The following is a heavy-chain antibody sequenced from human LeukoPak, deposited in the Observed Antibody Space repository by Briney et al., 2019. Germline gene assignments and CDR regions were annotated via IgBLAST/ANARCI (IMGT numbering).Heavy chain of an antibody. CDR3: GSSISGLFSGLDV. Sequence: GGALRLSSAASGFTFSSYWMHWVRQAPGKGLVWVSRINSGGSSSTYADSVKGRFTISRDNAKNTFYLQMNSLRAEDTAVYYCGSSISGLFSGLDVWGQGTTVTVSS. V-gene: IGHV3-74*03. J-gene: IGHJ6*02. CDR2: INSGGSSS. CDR1: GFTFSSYW.